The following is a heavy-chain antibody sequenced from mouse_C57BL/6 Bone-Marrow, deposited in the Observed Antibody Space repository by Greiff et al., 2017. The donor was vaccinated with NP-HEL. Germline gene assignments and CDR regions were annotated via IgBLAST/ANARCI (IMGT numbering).Heavy chain of an antibody. Sequence: VQLQQSGPELVKPGASVKISCKASGYSFTSYYIHWVKQRPGQGPEWIGWIYPGSGNTKYNEKFKGKATLTADTSSSTAYMQLSSLTSEDSAVYYCASPKIYGNYRTWFAYWGQGTLVTVSA. V-gene: IGHV1-66*01. J-gene: IGHJ3*01. CDR1: GYSFTSYY. CDR2: IYPGSGNT. D-gene: IGHD2-1*01. CDR3: ASPKIYGNYRTWFAY.